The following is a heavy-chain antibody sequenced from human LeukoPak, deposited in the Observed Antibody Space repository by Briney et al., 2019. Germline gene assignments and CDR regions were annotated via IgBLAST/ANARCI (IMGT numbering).Heavy chain of an antibody. D-gene: IGHD2-21*02. V-gene: IGHV3-9*01. J-gene: IGHJ4*02. Sequence: HPGRSLRLSCAASGFTFDDYAMHWVRQAPGKGLEWVSGISWNSGSIGYADSVKGRFTISRDNAKNSLYLEMNSLRAEDTAVYYCVKGGRGADCIFDYWGQGTLVTVSS. CDR2: ISWNSGSI. CDR1: GFTFDDYA. CDR3: VKGGRGADCIFDY.